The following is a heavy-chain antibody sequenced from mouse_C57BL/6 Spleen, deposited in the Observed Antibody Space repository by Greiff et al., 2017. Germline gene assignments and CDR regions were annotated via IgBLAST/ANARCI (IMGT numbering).Heavy chain of an antibody. CDR2: SYPGDGDT. CDR3: ARDGYYGSSYEGYAMDY. J-gene: IGHJ4*01. D-gene: IGHD1-1*01. Sequence: QVQLQQSGPELVKPGASVTISCKASGYAFSSSWRNWVKQRPGQGLEWIGRSYPGDGDTNYNGKFKGKATLTADKSSGTAYMQLSSLTSEDSAVYFCARDGYYGSSYEGYAMDYWGQGTSVTVSS. CDR1: GYAFSSSW. V-gene: IGHV1-82*01.